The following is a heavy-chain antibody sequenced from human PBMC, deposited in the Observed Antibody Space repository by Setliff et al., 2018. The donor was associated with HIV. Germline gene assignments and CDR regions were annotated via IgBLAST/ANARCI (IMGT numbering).Heavy chain of an antibody. CDR1: GGSISSRSYY. J-gene: IGHJ4*02. V-gene: IGHV4-61*02. CDR2: IYSNGKT. CDR3: ARVGYHGSGRYSFDY. Sequence: PSETLSLTCTVSGGSISSRSYYWSWLRQPAGKGLEWIGRIYSNGKTDYNPSLKSRVTISLDRSKNQFSLQLSSVTAAETAVYYCARVGYHGSGRYSFDYWGQGTLVTVSS. D-gene: IGHD3-10*01.